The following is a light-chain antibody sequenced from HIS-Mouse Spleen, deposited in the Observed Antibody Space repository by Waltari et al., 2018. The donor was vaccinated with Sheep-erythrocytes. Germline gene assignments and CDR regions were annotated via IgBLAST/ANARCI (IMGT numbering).Light chain of an antibody. Sequence: QSALTQPRSVSGSPGQSVTISCTGTSSDVGGYNYVSWYQQHPGKAPKLMIYDVSKRPSGVTDRFSVSKSGNTASLTISGLQAEDEADYYCCSYAGSYNHVFATGTKVTVL. CDR2: DVS. J-gene: IGLJ1*01. CDR3: CSYAGSYNHV. CDR1: SSDVGGYNY. V-gene: IGLV2-11*01.